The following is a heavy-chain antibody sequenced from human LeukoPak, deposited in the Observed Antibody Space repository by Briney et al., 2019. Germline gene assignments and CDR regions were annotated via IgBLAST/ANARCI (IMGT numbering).Heavy chain of an antibody. D-gene: IGHD2-15*01. Sequence: PSETLSLTCTVSGGSISSSNFYWGWIRQPPGKGLEWVGSIFYRGSTYYNPSLKSRVTISVDTSKNLFSLKLTSVTAANTTVYFCARPYCSGGSCYPYFDSWGQGTLVTVSS. V-gene: IGHV4-39*01. J-gene: IGHJ4*02. CDR2: IFYRGST. CDR1: GGSISSSNFY. CDR3: ARPYCSGGSCYPYFDS.